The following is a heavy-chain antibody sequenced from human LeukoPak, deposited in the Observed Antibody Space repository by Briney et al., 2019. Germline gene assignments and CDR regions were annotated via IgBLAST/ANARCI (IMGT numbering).Heavy chain of an antibody. J-gene: IGHJ4*02. Sequence: GGSLRLSCAASGFTIGSNYMNWVRQAPGRGLEWVSIIYTGGNTIYADSVKGRFTISRDDSKNTLYLQMNSLRAEDTALYYCAKDTLSLAQGHFDYWGQGTLVTVSS. CDR2: IYTGGNT. V-gene: IGHV3-53*01. CDR1: GFTIGSNY. CDR3: AKDTLSLAQGHFDY.